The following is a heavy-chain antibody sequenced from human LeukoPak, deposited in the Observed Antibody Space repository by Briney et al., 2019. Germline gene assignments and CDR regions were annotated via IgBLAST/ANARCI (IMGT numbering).Heavy chain of an antibody. CDR2: INHSGST. Sequence: NPPETLSLTCAVYGGSFSGYYWSWIRQPPGKGLEWIGEINHSGSTNYNPSLKSRVTISVDTSKNQFSLKLSSVTAADTAVYYCARDYHVVVPAAKRGRRFDPWGQGTLVTVSS. CDR3: ARDYHVVVPAAKRGRRFDP. CDR1: GGSFSGYY. J-gene: IGHJ5*02. D-gene: IGHD2-2*01. V-gene: IGHV4-34*01.